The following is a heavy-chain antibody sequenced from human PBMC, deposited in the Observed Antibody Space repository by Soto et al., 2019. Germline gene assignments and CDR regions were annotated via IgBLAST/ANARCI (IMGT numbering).Heavy chain of an antibody. CDR2: ISSSSSTI. CDR1: GFTFSSYS. D-gene: IGHD3-3*01. V-gene: IGHV3-48*02. Sequence: EVQLVESGGGLVQPGGSLRLSCAASGFTFSSYSMNWVRQAPGKGLEWVSYISSSSSTIYYADSVKGRFTISRDNAKNSLYLQMNSVRDEDTAVYYCARDRDYDFCSGYSTYYYYYMDVWGKGTTVTVSS. J-gene: IGHJ6*03. CDR3: ARDRDYDFCSGYSTYYYYYMDV.